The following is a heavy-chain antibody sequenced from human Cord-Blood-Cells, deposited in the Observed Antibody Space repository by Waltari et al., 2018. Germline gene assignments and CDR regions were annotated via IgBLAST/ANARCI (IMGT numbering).Heavy chain of an antibody. J-gene: IGHJ5*02. CDR3: ANPSNWFDP. CDR1: GFTFSSYA. CDR2: ISYDGRNK. V-gene: IGHV3-30*04. Sequence: QVQLVESGGGVVQPGRSLRLSCAASGFTFSSYAMHWVRQAPGKGREWVAFISYDGRNKYYADSVKGRFTISRDNSKNTLYLRMNSLRAEDTAVYYCANPSNWFDPWGQGTLVTVSS.